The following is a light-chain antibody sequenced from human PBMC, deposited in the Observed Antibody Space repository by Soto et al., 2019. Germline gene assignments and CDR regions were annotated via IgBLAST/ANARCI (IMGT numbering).Light chain of an antibody. CDR2: KAS. V-gene: IGKV1-5*03. CDR1: ESISGW. Sequence: DIQMTQSPSTLSASVGDRVTITCRASESISGWLAWYQQKPGKAPKLVIFKASTLESGVPSRFSGSGSGTEFTLSISSLQPYDFATYYCQQYNSYPRTFGQGTKVEIK. J-gene: IGKJ1*01. CDR3: QQYNSYPRT.